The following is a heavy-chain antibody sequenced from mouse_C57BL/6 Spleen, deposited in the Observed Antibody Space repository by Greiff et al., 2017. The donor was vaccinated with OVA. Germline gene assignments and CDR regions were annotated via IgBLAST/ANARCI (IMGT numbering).Heavy chain of an antibody. CDR1: GYTFTDYE. V-gene: IGHV1-15*01. CDR2: IDPETGGT. Sequence: VQLVESGAELVRPGASVTLSCKASGYTFTDYEMHWVKQTPVHGLEWIGAIDPETGGTAYNQKFKGKAILTADKSSSTAYMELRSLTSEDSAVYYCTRFKPQNFDYWGQGTTLTVSS. CDR3: TRFKPQNFDY. J-gene: IGHJ2*01. D-gene: IGHD3-2*02.